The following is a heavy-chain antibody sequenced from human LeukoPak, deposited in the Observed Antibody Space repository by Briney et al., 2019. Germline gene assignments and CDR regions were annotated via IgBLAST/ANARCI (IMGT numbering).Heavy chain of an antibody. Sequence: GGSLRLSCAASGVTVSGKYMSWVRQAPGEGLEWVSVIYSGGSTYYADSAKGRFTISRANSKNTLYLQMNSLRAEDTAVYYCARGRTSSGYFDYCGQGTLVTVSS. CDR3: ARGRTSSGYFDY. V-gene: IGHV3-53*01. CDR2: IYSGGST. J-gene: IGHJ4*02. D-gene: IGHD1-26*01. CDR1: GVTVSGKY.